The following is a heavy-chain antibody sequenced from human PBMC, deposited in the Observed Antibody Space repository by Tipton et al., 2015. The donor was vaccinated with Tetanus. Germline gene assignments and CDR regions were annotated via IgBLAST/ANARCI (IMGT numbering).Heavy chain of an antibody. J-gene: IGHJ3*02. CDR1: GGTFRTYA. CDR3: ARDADMWATRKAFDI. Sequence: QVQLVQSGAEVKKPGSSVKVSCNASGGTFRTYAISWVRQAPGQGLEWLGWISGYSGHTNYAQQVQGRVTMTTDTSTSTAYLELRSLRSDDTALYFCARDADMWATRKAFDIWGQGTMVTVSS. CDR2: ISGYSGHT. V-gene: IGHV1-18*01. D-gene: IGHD1-14*01.